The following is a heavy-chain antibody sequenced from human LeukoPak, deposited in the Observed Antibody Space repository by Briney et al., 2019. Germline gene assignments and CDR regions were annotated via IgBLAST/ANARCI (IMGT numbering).Heavy chain of an antibody. J-gene: IGHJ4*02. CDR2: VKGDGSAT. Sequence: GGSLRPSCAASGFTFKSYAMSWVRQAPGRGLEWLASVKGDGSATSYVDSVKGRFIISRDNAKNSLYLQMNSLRADDTALYYCARSRGDFWGQGTLVTVSS. CDR1: GFTFKSYA. CDR3: ARSRGDF. V-gene: IGHV3-7*01.